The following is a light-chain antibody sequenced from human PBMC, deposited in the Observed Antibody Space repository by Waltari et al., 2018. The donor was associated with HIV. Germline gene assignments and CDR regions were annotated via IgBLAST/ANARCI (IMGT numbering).Light chain of an antibody. V-gene: IGKV3-20*01. Sequence: DIVLTQSPGTLSLSPGERAILSCRASQSVSRYVAWYQERPGQAPRLLIYAASTRATGIPDRFRGSGSRTDFTLTITRLQPEDFAVYYCQQYSTSLYTFGQGTKLE. CDR3: QQYSTSLYT. J-gene: IGKJ2*01. CDR1: QSVSRY. CDR2: AAS.